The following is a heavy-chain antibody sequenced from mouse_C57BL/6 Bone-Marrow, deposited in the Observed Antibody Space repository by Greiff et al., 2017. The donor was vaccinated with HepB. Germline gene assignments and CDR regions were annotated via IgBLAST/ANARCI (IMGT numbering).Heavy chain of an antibody. CDR3: ARGGLPAWFAY. CDR2: IYPRSGNT. D-gene: IGHD3-3*01. CDR1: GYTFTSYG. Sequence: VQLQESGAELARPEASVKLSCKASGYTFTSYGISWVKQRTGQGLEWIGEIYPRSGNTYYNEKFKGKATLTADKSSSTAYMELRSLTSEDSAVYFCARGGLPAWFAYWGQGTLVTVSA. V-gene: IGHV1-81*01. J-gene: IGHJ3*01.